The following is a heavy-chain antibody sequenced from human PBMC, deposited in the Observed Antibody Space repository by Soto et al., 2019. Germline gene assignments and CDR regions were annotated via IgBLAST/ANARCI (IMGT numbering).Heavy chain of an antibody. Sequence: PGGSLILSCAASGFTFSSYSMSWVRQAPGKGLEWVSAISGSGGSTYYADSVKGRFTISRDNSKNTLYLQMNSLRAEDTAVYYCAKDAYARAGTTPTKFDYWGQGTLVTVSS. D-gene: IGHD1-7*01. CDR1: GFTFSSYS. CDR2: ISGSGGST. J-gene: IGHJ4*02. CDR3: AKDAYARAGTTPTKFDY. V-gene: IGHV3-23*01.